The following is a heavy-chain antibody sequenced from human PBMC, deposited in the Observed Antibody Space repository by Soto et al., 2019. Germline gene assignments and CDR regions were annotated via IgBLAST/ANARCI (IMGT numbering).Heavy chain of an antibody. CDR3: AKDGSYYDSPTERDC. J-gene: IGHJ4*02. Sequence: EGSLRLSCAASGFTFSSYVMTWVRQAPGQGLEWVSSISGSGGSTYLADSVKGRFTISRDNSKNTVYLQMNSLRAEDTAVYYCAKDGSYYDSPTERDCLGQGTLVTVSS. CDR1: GFTFSSYV. V-gene: IGHV3-23*01. CDR2: ISGSGGST. D-gene: IGHD3-22*01.